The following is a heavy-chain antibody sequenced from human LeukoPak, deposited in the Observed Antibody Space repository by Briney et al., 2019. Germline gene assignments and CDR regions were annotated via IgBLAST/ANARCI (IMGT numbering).Heavy chain of an antibody. D-gene: IGHD3/OR15-3a*01. J-gene: IGHJ4*02. V-gene: IGHV3-7*01. CDR2: INKDGSEK. CDR1: GFNFIYYS. CDR3: ARDFWTTNPESH. Sequence: PGGSLGLSCAASGFNFIYYSMTWVRQAPGKGPEWVANINKDGSEKYYVDSVEGRFSISRDNAKNLLYLQMDSLRAEDTAVYYCARDFWTTNPESHWGQGTLVTVSS.